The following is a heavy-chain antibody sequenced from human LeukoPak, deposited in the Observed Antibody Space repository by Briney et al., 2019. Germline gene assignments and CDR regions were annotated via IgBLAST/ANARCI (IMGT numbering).Heavy chain of an antibody. J-gene: IGHJ4*02. D-gene: IGHD3-10*01. CDR2: IRSENDGGRK. Sequence: GGSLRLSCAVSGLTFSDAWINWVRQAPGKGLEWVGLIRSENDGGRKDYAAPVKDRFIMSRDDLKNTHYLQMNSLKIEDTGVYYCTTDPQRGFWGQGTLVTVSS. CDR1: GLTFSDAW. CDR3: TTDPQRGF. V-gene: IGHV3-15*01.